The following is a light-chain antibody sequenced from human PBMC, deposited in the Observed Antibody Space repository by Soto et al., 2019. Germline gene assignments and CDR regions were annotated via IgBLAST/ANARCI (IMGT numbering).Light chain of an antibody. J-gene: IGKJ1*01. Sequence: EIVMTQSPATLSVSTGERATLSCRASQSVSINLAWYQRKPGQAPRLLIYGASTRATGIPARFSGSGSGTEFTLTISRLEPEDFAVYFCQEYYSSQRTFGQGTKVDIK. CDR1: QSVSIN. CDR2: GAS. CDR3: QEYYSSQRT. V-gene: IGKV3-15*01.